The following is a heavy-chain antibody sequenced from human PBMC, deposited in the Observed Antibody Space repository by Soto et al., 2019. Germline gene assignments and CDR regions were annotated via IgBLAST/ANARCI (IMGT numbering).Heavy chain of an antibody. CDR3: APAYVPTIWPTAAFHL. Sequence: QITLKESGPTLVKPTQTLTLTCTFSGFSLSADGVGVGWIRQPPGKALEWLALIYWDDDKRYRPSLKSSLTITKATSKNQVALTITNMAPLDTPPFSSAPAYVPTIWPTAAFHLWAQATLFTFSS. CDR2: IYWDDDK. V-gene: IGHV2-5*02. J-gene: IGHJ3*01. CDR1: GFSLSADGVG. D-gene: IGHD3-16*01.